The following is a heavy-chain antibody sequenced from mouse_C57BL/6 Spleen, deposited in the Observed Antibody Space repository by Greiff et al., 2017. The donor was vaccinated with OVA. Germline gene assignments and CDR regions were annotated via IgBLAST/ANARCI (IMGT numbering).Heavy chain of an antibody. J-gene: IGHJ3*01. CDR2: IDPENGDT. Sequence: EVQLQQSGAELVRPGASVKLSCTASGFNIKDDYMHWVKQRPEQGLEWIGWIDPENGDTEYASKFKGKATITADTSSNPAYLQLSSLTSEDAAVYCCTALIRYAAWFAYWGQGTLVTVSA. CDR3: TALIRYAAWFAY. V-gene: IGHV14-4*01. D-gene: IGHD1-1*01. CDR1: GFNIKDDY.